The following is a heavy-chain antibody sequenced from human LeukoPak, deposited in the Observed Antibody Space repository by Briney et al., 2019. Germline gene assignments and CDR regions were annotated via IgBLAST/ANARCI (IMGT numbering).Heavy chain of an antibody. D-gene: IGHD1-7*01. V-gene: IGHV1-2*02. CDR1: GYTFTGYC. Sequence: ASVKVSCKASGYTFTGYCMHWVRQAPGQGLEWMGWINPNSGGTNYAQKFQGRVTMTRDTSISTAYMELSRLRSDDTAVYYCASNWNYVDPWFDPWGQGTLVTVSS. CDR2: INPNSGGT. CDR3: ASNWNYVDPWFDP. J-gene: IGHJ5*02.